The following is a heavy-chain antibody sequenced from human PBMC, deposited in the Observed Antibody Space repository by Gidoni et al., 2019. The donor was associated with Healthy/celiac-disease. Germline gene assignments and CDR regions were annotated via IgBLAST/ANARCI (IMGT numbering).Heavy chain of an antibody. V-gene: IGHV4-4*02. J-gene: IGHJ6*02. Sequence: QVQLQESGPGLVKPSGTLSLTCAVSGGSIGISNWWRWVRQPPGKGLEYIGEIYHSGSTNYNPSLKSRVTMSVDRSKNQFSLKLSSVTAADTAVYYCARESNYYDSSGYPTGGYYGMDVWGQGTTVTVSS. D-gene: IGHD3-22*01. CDR1: GGSIGISNW. CDR3: ARESNYYDSSGYPTGGYYGMDV. CDR2: IYHSGST.